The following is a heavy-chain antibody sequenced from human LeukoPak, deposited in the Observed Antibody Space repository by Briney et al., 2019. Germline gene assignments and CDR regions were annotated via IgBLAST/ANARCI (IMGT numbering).Heavy chain of an antibody. CDR1: GFTFSSYG. Sequence: GGSLRLSCAASGFTFSSYGMHWVRQAPGKGLEWLAVIWYDGSNKYYADSVKGRFTISRDNSKNTLYLQMNSLRAEDTAVYYCARTYSSGWTGAFDIWGQGTMVTVSS. V-gene: IGHV3-33*01. J-gene: IGHJ3*02. CDR3: ARTYSSGWTGAFDI. D-gene: IGHD6-19*01. CDR2: IWYDGSNK.